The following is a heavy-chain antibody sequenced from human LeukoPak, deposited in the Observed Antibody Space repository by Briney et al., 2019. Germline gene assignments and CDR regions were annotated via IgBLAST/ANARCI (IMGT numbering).Heavy chain of an antibody. Sequence: GGSLRLYCAASGFSFSGYAMSWVRQAPGKGLEWVSAISASGGSTYYGDSVKGRFTISRDNSKSTLYLQMNSLRAEDTAIYHCAKGTYFDYWGQGTLVTVSS. V-gene: IGHV3-23*01. J-gene: IGHJ4*02. CDR2: ISASGGST. CDR1: GFSFSGYA. CDR3: AKGTYFDY.